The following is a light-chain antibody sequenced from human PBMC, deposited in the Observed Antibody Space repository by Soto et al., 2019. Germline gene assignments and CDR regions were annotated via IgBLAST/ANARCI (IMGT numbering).Light chain of an antibody. V-gene: IGKV4-1*01. J-gene: IGKJ4*01. Sequence: DIVMTQSPDSLSVSLGERATINCKSIQSVVYSSKNKNYLAWYQQKPGQPPKLLIYWASTRESGVPDRFSGSGSGTDFTLTISSLQAEDVAVYYCQPYYTTPLLTFGAGTKVEI. CDR2: WAS. CDR1: QSVVYSSKNKNY. CDR3: QPYYTTPLLT.